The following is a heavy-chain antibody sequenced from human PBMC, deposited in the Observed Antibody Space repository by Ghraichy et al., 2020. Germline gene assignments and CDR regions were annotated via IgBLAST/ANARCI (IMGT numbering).Heavy chain of an antibody. CDR2: IKSDGSST. J-gene: IGHJ4*02. V-gene: IGHV3-74*01. D-gene: IGHD2-15*01. CDR1: GFTLSFYW. Sequence: GGSLRLSCAASGFTLSFYWMRWVRHVPGKGLVWVARIKSDGSSTIYADSVKGRFTISRDNAKNTLFLQMTRLRAEDTAVYYCARGYCRGGRCYFGTGGSHFDYWGQGTLVTVSS. CDR3: ARGYCRGGRCYFGTGGSHFDY.